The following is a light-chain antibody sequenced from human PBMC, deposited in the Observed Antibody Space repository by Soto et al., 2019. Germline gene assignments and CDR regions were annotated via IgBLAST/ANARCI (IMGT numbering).Light chain of an antibody. CDR2: KAS. Sequence: DIQMTQSPSTLSASVGDRVTITCRASQSIGSWLAWYQQKPGKAPKLLIYKASSLESGVPSRFSGSGSGTEVTLTISSLQPDDFASYYCQQYDSYSPWTFGQGTKVEIK. CDR1: QSIGSW. J-gene: IGKJ1*01. CDR3: QQYDSYSPWT. V-gene: IGKV1-5*03.